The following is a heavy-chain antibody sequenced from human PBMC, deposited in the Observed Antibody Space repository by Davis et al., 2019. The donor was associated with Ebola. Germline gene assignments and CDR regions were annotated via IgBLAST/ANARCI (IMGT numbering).Heavy chain of an antibody. CDR1: GFTFDDYA. Sequence: PGGSLRLSCAASGFTFDDYAMHWVRQAPGKGLEWVSGISWNSGSIGYADSVKGRFTISRDNAKNSLYLQMNSLRAEDTALYYCAKANSSGWYESYYGMDVWGQGTMVTVSS. V-gene: IGHV3-9*01. CDR3: AKANSSGWYESYYGMDV. D-gene: IGHD6-19*01. J-gene: IGHJ6*02. CDR2: ISWNSGSI.